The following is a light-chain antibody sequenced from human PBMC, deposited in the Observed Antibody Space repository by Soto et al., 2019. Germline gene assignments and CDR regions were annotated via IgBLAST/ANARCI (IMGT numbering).Light chain of an antibody. Sequence: DIVMTQSPLSLPVTPGEPASISCRSSQILLHSNGYNYLDWYLQKPGQSPQLLIYLGSNRASGVPDRFSGSGSGTDFTLKISRVEAEDVGVYYCMQALQGTWTFGQGTKVEIK. V-gene: IGKV2-28*01. CDR3: MQALQGTWT. J-gene: IGKJ1*01. CDR2: LGS. CDR1: QILLHSNGYNY.